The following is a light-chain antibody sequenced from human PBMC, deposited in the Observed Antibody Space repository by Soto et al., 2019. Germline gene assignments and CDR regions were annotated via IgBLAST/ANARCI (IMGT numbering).Light chain of an antibody. CDR3: QQRSNWPRT. CDR2: GAS. CDR1: QSVSSSY. Sequence: EIVLTQSPGTLSLSPGVRATLSCRASQSVSSSYLAWYQQKPGQAPRLLIYGASSRATGIPDRFSGSGSGTDFTLTISRLEPEDFAVYYCQQRSNWPRTFGQGTKVEIK. V-gene: IGKV3D-20*02. J-gene: IGKJ1*01.